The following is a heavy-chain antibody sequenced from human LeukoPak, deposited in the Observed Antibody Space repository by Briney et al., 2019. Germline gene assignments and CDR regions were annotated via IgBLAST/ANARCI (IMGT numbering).Heavy chain of an antibody. CDR3: AKDPGYSYGPHYYFDY. Sequence: GSLRLCCAASGFTFSSYAMSWVRQAPGKVLGLVSAISGSGGSTYYADSVKGRFTISRDNSKNTLYLQMNSLRAEDTAVYYCAKDPGYSYGPHYYFDYWGQGTLVTVSS. D-gene: IGHD5-18*01. J-gene: IGHJ4*02. CDR1: GFTFSSYA. V-gene: IGHV3-23*01. CDR2: ISGSGGST.